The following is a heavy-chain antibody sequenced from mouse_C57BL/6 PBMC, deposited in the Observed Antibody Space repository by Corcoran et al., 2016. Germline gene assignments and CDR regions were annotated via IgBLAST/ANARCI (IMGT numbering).Heavy chain of an antibody. CDR2: INTYSGVP. Sequence: QIQLVQSGPELKKPGETVKISCKASGYTFTTYGMSWVKQAPGKGLKWMGWINTYSGVPTYADDFKGRFAFSLETSASTAYLQINNLKNEDTATYFCGHPALFAYWGQGTLVTVSA. J-gene: IGHJ3*01. V-gene: IGHV9-3*01. CDR1: GYTFTTYG. CDR3: GHPALFAY.